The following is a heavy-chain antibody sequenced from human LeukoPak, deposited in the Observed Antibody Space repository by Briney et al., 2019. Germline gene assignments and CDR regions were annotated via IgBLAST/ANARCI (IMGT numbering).Heavy chain of an antibody. Sequence: SVKVSCKASGGTFSSYAISWVRQAPGQGLEWMGGIIPIFGTANYAQKFQGRVTITADESTSTAYMELSSLRSEDTAVYYCARGGPIQYSSSWYGMYNWFDPWGQGTLVTVSS. D-gene: IGHD6-13*01. CDR2: IIPIFGTA. CDR1: GGTFSSYA. CDR3: ARGGPIQYSSSWYGMYNWFDP. V-gene: IGHV1-69*13. J-gene: IGHJ5*02.